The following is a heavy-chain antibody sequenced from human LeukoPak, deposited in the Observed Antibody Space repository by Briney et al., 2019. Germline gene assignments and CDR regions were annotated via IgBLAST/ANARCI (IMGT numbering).Heavy chain of an antibody. J-gene: IGHJ4*02. V-gene: IGHV1-18*01. D-gene: IGHD2-8*01. Sequence: GASVKVSCKASGYTLSGYGISWPRQAPGQGLEWVGWITTYNGDKKYSEKFQGRITMTTDTSTSTYYMELRSLRSDDTAIYYCARDCSNGVCYPRDYWGQGTLVIVST. CDR2: ITTYNGDK. CDR3: ARDCSNGVCYPRDY. CDR1: GYTLSGYG.